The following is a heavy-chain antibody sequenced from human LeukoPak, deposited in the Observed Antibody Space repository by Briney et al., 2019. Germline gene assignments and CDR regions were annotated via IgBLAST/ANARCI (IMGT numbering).Heavy chain of an antibody. J-gene: IGHJ3*01. Sequence: GASVKVSCKASGYTLTDNYIHWVRQAPGQWLEWMGRVHPDSGGINYAQKFQGRVTMTRATSINTAFVDLRRLRSDATATYSCARAQNYHDRSGYSDDTFDVWGHGTMTTVSS. CDR3: ARAQNYHDRSGYSDDTFDV. D-gene: IGHD3-22*01. V-gene: IGHV1-2*06. CDR2: VHPDSGGI. CDR1: GYTLTDNY.